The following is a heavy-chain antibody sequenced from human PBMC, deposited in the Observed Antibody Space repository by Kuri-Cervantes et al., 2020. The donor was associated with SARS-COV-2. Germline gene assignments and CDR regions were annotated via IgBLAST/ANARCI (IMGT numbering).Heavy chain of an antibody. CDR3: ARVVGDYGGNFDY. D-gene: IGHD4-23*01. CDR1: RDTFTTFG. CDR2: IIPFFGTP. Sequence: SVKVSCKASRDTFTTFGFSWVRQAPGQGLEWMGGIIPFFGTPNYAQKFQGRVTITADESTSTAYMELSSLRSEDTAVYYCARVVGDYGGNFDYWGQGTLVTVSS. V-gene: IGHV1-69*13. J-gene: IGHJ4*02.